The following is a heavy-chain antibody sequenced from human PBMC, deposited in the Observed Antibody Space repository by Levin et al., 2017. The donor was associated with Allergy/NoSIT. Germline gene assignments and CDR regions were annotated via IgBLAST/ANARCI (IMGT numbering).Heavy chain of an antibody. CDR3: ASGSPRYCSSTSCYASGIAAAGTLVY. J-gene: IGHJ4*02. CDR1: GGTFSSYA. V-gene: IGHV1-69*06. D-gene: IGHD2-2*01. Sequence: GGSLRLSCKASGGTFSSYAISWVRQAPGQGLEWMGGIIPIFGTANYAQKFQGRVTITADKSTSTAYMELSSLRSEDTAVYYCASGSPRYCSSTSCYASGIAAAGTLVYWGQGTLVTVSS. CDR2: IIPIFGTA.